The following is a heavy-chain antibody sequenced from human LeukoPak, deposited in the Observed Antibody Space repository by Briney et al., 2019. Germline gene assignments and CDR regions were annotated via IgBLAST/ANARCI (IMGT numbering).Heavy chain of an antibody. J-gene: IGHJ4*02. V-gene: IGHV3-33*01. Sequence: PGGSLGLSCAASGFTFSSYGMHWVRQAPGKGLEWVALIWYDGSNKYYADSVKGRFTISRDNSKNTVYLQMNSLRAEDTAVYSCARELSPVVKYSFDSWGQGTQVTASS. CDR2: IWYDGSNK. D-gene: IGHD2-15*01. CDR3: ARELSPVVKYSFDS. CDR1: GFTFSSYG.